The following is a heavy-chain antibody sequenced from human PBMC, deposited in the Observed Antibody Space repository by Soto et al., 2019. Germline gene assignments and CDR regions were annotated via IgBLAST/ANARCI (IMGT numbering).Heavy chain of an antibody. J-gene: IGHJ3*02. D-gene: IGHD3-22*01. Sequence: ASVKVSCKVSGYTLTELSMHWVRQAPGKGLEWMGGFDPEDGETIYAQKFQGRVTMTEDTSTDTAYMELSSLRSEDTAVYYCATYINHYDSSGYYDFDIWVQGTIVT. V-gene: IGHV1-24*01. CDR1: GYTLTELS. CDR2: FDPEDGET. CDR3: ATYINHYDSSGYYDFDI.